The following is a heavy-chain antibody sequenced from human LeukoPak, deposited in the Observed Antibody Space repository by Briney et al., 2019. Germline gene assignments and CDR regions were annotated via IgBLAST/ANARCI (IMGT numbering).Heavy chain of an antibody. CDR1: GFTFSDYY. CDR3: ARDWELHCADY. Sequence: GGSLRLSCAASGFTFSDYYMSWIRQAPGKGLDWVSYISSSGSTIYYADFVKGRFTISRDNAKNSLYLQMNSLRAEDTAVYYCARDWELHCADYWGQGTLVTVSS. J-gene: IGHJ4*02. CDR2: ISSSGSTI. D-gene: IGHD1-26*01. V-gene: IGHV3-11*01.